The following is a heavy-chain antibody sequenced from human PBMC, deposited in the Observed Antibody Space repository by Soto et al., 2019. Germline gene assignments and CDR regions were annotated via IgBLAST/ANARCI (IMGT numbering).Heavy chain of an antibody. V-gene: IGHV3-74*01. CDR1: GFTFSGYW. CDR2: INTDGSST. Sequence: GGPLRLSCAASGFTFSGYWMHWVRQAPGKGLVWVSRINTDGSSTSNADSVKGRFTISRDNAKNTLFLQMNSLRVEDTAVYYCARTVGGWDYFDYWGQGALVTVSS. D-gene: IGHD6-19*01. CDR3: ARTVGGWDYFDY. J-gene: IGHJ4*02.